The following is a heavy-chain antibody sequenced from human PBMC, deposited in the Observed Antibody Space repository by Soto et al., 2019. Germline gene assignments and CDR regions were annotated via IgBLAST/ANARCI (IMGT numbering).Heavy chain of an antibody. CDR3: AGEGGVYGGHFDY. CDR1: GFTFSSYS. V-gene: IGHV3-48*02. J-gene: IGHJ4*02. Sequence: EVQLVESGGGLVQPGGSLRLSCAASGFTFSSYSMNWVRQAPGKGLEWVSNISSSSRIIYYADSGKGRFTISRDNAKNSLYLPMNSLRDEDTAVYYCAGEGGVYGGHFDYWGQETLVTVSS. D-gene: IGHD4-17*01. CDR2: ISSSSRII.